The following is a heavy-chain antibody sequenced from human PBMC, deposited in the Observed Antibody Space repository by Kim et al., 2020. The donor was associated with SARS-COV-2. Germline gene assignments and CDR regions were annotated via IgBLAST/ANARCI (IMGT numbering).Heavy chain of an antibody. D-gene: IGHD6-19*01. V-gene: IGHV3-23*03. J-gene: IGHJ4*02. Sequence: RFTTSRDNSKNTLYLQMNSLRAGDTAVYYCAKSTLRRQWLVRRPPYYFDYWGQGTLVTVSS. CDR3: AKSTLRRQWLVRRPPYYFDY.